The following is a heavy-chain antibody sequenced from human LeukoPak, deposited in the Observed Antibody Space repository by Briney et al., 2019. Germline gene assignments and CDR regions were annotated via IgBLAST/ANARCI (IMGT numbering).Heavy chain of an antibody. Sequence: PSETLSLTCTVSGGSISSYYWSWIRQPPGKGLGWIGYIYYSGSTNYNPSLKSRVTISVDTSKNQFSLKLSSVTAADTAVYYCARHVPYYYDSSGYSDFDYWGQGTLVTVSS. D-gene: IGHD3-22*01. CDR3: ARHVPYYYDSSGYSDFDY. CDR1: GGSISSYY. V-gene: IGHV4-59*08. J-gene: IGHJ4*02. CDR2: IYYSGST.